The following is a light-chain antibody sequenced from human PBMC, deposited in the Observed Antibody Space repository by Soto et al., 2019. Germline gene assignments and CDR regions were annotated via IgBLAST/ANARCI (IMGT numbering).Light chain of an antibody. CDR1: QNVYTD. CDR2: GAS. CDR3: QQYHNWPIT. V-gene: IGKV3-15*01. J-gene: IGKJ5*01. Sequence: EIVLTQSPATLSVSPGEGATLSCSASQNVYTDLAWYQQKPGQAPRLLIYGASTRATGIPARFSGSGSGTEFTLTISSLQSEDFAVYYCQQYHNWPITFGQGTRLEIK.